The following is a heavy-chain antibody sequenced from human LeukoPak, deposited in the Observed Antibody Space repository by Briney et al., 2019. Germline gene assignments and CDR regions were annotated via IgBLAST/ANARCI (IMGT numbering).Heavy chain of an antibody. CDR3: ARDDYSSVYSY. CDR1: GFTFSAYA. J-gene: IGHJ4*02. D-gene: IGHD6-19*01. Sequence: ESGGSLRLSCAASGFTFSAYAMSWVRQAPGKGLEWVSAISGSGGRTYYADSVKGRFTISRDNSKNTLYLQMNSLRAEDTAVYYCARDDYSSVYSYWGQGTLVTVSS. V-gene: IGHV3-23*01. CDR2: ISGSGGRT.